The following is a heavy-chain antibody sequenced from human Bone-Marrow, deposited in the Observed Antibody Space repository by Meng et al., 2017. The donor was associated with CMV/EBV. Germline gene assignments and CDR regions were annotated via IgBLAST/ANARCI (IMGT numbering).Heavy chain of an antibody. Sequence: ISSRRYYWGWIRQPPGKGLEWIGSIYFSGSTYYNPSLKSRVTISLDASKNQFSLKLSFVTAADTAVYYCARAPPYYDSSGYYYGFDYWGQGTLVTVSS. CDR2: IYFSGST. D-gene: IGHD3-22*01. CDR1: ISSRRYY. J-gene: IGHJ4*02. CDR3: ARAPPYYDSSGYYYGFDY. V-gene: IGHV4-39*07.